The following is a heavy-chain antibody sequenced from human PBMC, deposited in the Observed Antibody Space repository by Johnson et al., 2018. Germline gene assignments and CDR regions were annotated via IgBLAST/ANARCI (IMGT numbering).Heavy chain of an antibody. Sequence: QVQLVQSGGGVVQXGRSLRLSCAASGFTFTNYAFHWVRQAPGKGLEWVAAISYDGGNEFYADSGKGRFTVSRDNYKNTLYLQMNSLRAEDTAVYYCARGSGYYYYMDVWGKGTTVTVSS. CDR2: ISYDGGNE. V-gene: IGHV3-30-3*01. CDR3: ARGSGYYYYMDV. CDR1: GFTFTNYA. J-gene: IGHJ6*03.